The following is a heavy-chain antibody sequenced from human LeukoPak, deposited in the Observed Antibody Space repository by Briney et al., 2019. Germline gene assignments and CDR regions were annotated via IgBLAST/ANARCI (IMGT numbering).Heavy chain of an antibody. CDR1: GFTFSSYG. D-gene: IGHD3-3*01. CDR3: AKDLTHYDFWSGYYSPE. CDR2: IRYDGSNK. J-gene: IGHJ4*02. Sequence: GGSLRLSCAASGFTFSSYGMHWVRQAPGKGLEWVAFIRYDGSNKYYADSVKGGFTISRDNSKNTLYLQMNSLRAEDTAVYYCAKDLTHYDFWSGYYSPEWGQGTLVTVSP. V-gene: IGHV3-30*02.